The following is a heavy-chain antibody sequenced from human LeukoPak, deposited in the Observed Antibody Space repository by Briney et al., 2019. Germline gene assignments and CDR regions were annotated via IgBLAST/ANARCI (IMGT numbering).Heavy chain of an antibody. D-gene: IGHD4-17*01. CDR1: GFSFSGYW. Sequence: GGSLRLSCAASGFSFSGYWMHWVRQAPGKGLVWVSRINADGTIATYADSVEGRFTIPRDNAKNTLYLQMNSLRAEDTAVCYCARELVSYGDYGYWGQGTLVSVSS. CDR3: ARELVSYGDYGY. V-gene: IGHV3-74*01. J-gene: IGHJ4*02. CDR2: INADGTIA.